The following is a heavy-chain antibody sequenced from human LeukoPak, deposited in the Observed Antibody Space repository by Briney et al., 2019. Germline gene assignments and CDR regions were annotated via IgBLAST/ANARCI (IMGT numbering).Heavy chain of an antibody. V-gene: IGHV5-51*01. CDR2: IYPGDSDT. Sequence: GESLKISCKGSGYSFTSYWIGWVRQMPGKGLEWMGIIYPGDSDTIYSPSFQGHVTISVDKSFSIVYLQWSSLEASDTAIYYCARQAQLDYWGQGTLVTVSS. CDR3: ARQAQLDY. CDR1: GYSFTSYW. J-gene: IGHJ4*02.